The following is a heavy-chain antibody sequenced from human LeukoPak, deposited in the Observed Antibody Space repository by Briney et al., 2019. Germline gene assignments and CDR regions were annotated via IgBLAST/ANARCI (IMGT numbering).Heavy chain of an antibody. V-gene: IGHV3-23*01. CDR3: ARCMVLSQGWCNWFDP. Sequence: GGCLRLSCAASGFDLSSYAMTWVRQAPAQGLEWGSSIRIGGRGTSYAASVKGRFTISRDNSENTLHLQMNNLRVGDTAKYFCARCMVLSQGWCNWFDPWGQGTLVTVSS. J-gene: IGHJ5*02. CDR2: IRIGGRGT. D-gene: IGHD6-13*01. CDR1: GFDLSSYA.